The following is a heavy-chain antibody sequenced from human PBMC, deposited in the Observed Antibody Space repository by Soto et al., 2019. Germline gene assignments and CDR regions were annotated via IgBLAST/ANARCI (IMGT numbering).Heavy chain of an antibody. V-gene: IGHV3-7*04. J-gene: IGHJ4*02. CDR2: IITDGRDN. CDR1: GSIFSDYW. Sequence: EVQLVESGGGLVQRGGSLRLSCAASGSIFSDYWMTWVRQAPGKGLGWLANIITDGRDNYHAEFVQGRFTISRDNAQSSLFLQMDSLTVEDTAVYYCARGGVAFSECEWWGQGTLVTVSS. CDR3: ARGGVAFSECEW. D-gene: IGHD3-3*01.